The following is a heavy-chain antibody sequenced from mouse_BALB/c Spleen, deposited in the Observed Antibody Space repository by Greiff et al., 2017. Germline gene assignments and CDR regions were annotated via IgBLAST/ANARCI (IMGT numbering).Heavy chain of an antibody. Sequence: QVQLQQSGAELAKPGASVKMSCKASGYTFTSYWMHWVKQRPGQGLEWIGYINPSTGYTEYNQKFKDKATLTADKSSSTAYMQLSSLTSEDSAVYYCARSGDYDEFAYWGQGTLVTVSA. J-gene: IGHJ3*01. CDR3: ARSGDYDEFAY. CDR1: GYTFTSYW. CDR2: INPSTGYT. V-gene: IGHV1-7*01. D-gene: IGHD2-4*01.